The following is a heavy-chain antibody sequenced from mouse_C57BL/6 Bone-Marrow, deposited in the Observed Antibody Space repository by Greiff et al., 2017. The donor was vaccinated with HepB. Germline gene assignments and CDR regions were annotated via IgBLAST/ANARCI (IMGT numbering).Heavy chain of an antibody. D-gene: IGHD1-1*01. CDR2: INPGSGGT. J-gene: IGHJ4*01. CDR3: ARYYGSHYYAMDY. Sequence: QVQLKQSGAELVRPGTSVKVSCKASGYAFTNYLIEWVKQRPGQGLEWIGVINPGSGGTNYNEKFKGKATLTADKSSSTAYMQLSSLTSEASAVYVCARYYGSHYYAMDYWGQGTSVTVSS. V-gene: IGHV1-54*01. CDR1: GYAFTNYL.